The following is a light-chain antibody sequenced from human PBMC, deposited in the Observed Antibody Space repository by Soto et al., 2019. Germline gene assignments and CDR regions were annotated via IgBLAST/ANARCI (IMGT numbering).Light chain of an antibody. CDR1: QSVSGW. CDR2: DAS. J-gene: IGKJ1*01. V-gene: IGKV1-5*01. Sequence: DIQMNKSPSSLSAYVGDRVTITCRASQSVSGWLAWYQQKPGEAPKLLIYDASALPRGVPSRFSGSGSGTKFTLTIASLQPDDFATYYCQQYETFSGTFGPVTNVDIK. CDR3: QQYETFSGT.